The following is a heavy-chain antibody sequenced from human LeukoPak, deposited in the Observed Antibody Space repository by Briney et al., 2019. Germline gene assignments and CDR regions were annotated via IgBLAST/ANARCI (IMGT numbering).Heavy chain of an antibody. V-gene: IGHV3-23*01. CDR2: ISCCDGSS. CDR3: AKDIVVVTAIRVLDY. Sequence: GGSLRLSCPASGFTFIKYAMSWVRQAPGKGLEWVGSISCCDGSSYYAHTVKGRFTISIQSSKNKLYLQMNSLRAEDTAVYYCAKDIVVVTAIRVLDYWGQGTLVTVSS. D-gene: IGHD2-21*02. J-gene: IGHJ4*02. CDR1: GFTFIKYA.